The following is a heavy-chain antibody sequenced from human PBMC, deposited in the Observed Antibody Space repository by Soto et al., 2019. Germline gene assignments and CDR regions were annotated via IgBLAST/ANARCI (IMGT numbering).Heavy chain of an antibody. V-gene: IGHV4-39*01. CDR2: IYYSGST. D-gene: IGHD2-2*01. CDR1: GGSISSSSYY. Sequence: QLQLPESGPGLVKPSETLSLTCTVPGGSISSSSYYWGWIRQPPGKGLEWIGSIYYSGSTYYNPSLKSRVTITVDTSKNQFSLKLSSVTVAETAVYYCARTPVHQLICFDYWGQGTLVSVSS. CDR3: ARTPVHQLICFDY. J-gene: IGHJ4*02.